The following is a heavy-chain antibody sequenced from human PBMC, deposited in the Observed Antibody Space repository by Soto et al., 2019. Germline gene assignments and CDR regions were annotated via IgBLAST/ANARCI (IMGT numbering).Heavy chain of an antibody. V-gene: IGHV4-4*02. D-gene: IGHD4-17*01. CDR2: IYHSWST. CDR1: GGSISSSNW. J-gene: IGHJ6*02. Sequence: SETLSLTCAVSGGSISSSNWWSWVRQPPGKGLEWIGEIYHSWSTNYNPSLKSRVTISVDKSKNQFSLKLSSVTAADTAVYYCARLGIDYPPPALRGMDVWGQGTTVNISS. CDR3: ARLGIDYPPPALRGMDV.